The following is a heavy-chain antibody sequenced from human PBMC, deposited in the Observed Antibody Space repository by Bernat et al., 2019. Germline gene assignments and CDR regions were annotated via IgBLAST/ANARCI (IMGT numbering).Heavy chain of an antibody. CDR3: ARQLQGLVVTAINRDEYFQH. D-gene: IGHD2-21*02. CDR1: GGSISSTSYY. J-gene: IGHJ1*01. Sequence: QLQLQESGPGLVKPSETLSLTCTVSGGSISSTSYYWGWIRQPPGKGLEWVGTIYYSGTTYYNPSLKSRVTISVDTSKNQLSLKLSSVTAADTAVYYCARQLQGLVVTAINRDEYFQHWGQGTVVTVSS. V-gene: IGHV4-39*01. CDR2: IYYSGTT.